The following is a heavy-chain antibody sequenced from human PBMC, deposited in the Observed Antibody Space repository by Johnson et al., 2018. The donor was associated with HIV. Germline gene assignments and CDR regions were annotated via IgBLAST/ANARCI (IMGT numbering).Heavy chain of an antibody. CDR3: VRVELGAFDI. CDR2: TSNDGSNK. CDR1: GFTFSSYG. J-gene: IGHJ3*02. V-gene: IGHV3-30*03. D-gene: IGHD1-7*01. Sequence: QVQLVESGGGLVQPGRSLRLSCAASGFTFSSYGMHWVRQAPGEGLEWVAVTSNDGSNKYYADSVKGRFTISRDNSKNTLHLQMNSLKTEDTAVYYCVRVELGAFDIWGQGTMVTVSS.